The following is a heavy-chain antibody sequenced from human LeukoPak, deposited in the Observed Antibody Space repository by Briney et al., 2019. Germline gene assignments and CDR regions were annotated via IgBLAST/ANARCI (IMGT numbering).Heavy chain of an antibody. CDR2: IKQDGSEK. D-gene: IGHD3-22*01. Sequence: PGGSLRLSCAASGFTFRNYWMTWVRQAPGKGLEWVATIKQDGSEKYYVDSVKGRFTISRDNAKNSLYLQMNSLRAEDTAVYYCARGESITMIVVVFDYWGQGTLVTVSS. J-gene: IGHJ4*02. CDR1: GFTFRNYW. CDR3: ARGESITMIVVVFDY. V-gene: IGHV3-7*04.